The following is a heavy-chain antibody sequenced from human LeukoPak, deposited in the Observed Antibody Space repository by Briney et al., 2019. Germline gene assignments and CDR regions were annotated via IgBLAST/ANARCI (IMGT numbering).Heavy chain of an antibody. CDR1: GFTFSSYG. CDR2: ISYDGSNK. V-gene: IGHV3-30*18. Sequence: SGGSLRLSCAASGFTFSSYGMHWVRQAPGKGLEWVAVISYDGSNKYYADSVKGRLTISRDNSKNTLYLQMNSLRAEDTAVYYCAKDYYDSSGLDYWGQGTLVTVSS. D-gene: IGHD3-22*01. J-gene: IGHJ4*02. CDR3: AKDYYDSSGLDY.